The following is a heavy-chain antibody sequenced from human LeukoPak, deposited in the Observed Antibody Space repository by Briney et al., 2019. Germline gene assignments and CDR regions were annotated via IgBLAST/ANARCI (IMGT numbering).Heavy chain of an antibody. V-gene: IGHV3-48*03. D-gene: IGHD6-19*01. CDR2: ISSSGVLI. CDR3: ARVSGSGWHFDY. Sequence: PGGSLRLSCAPSGFTFSNYEMSWVRQAPGKGREWVSFISSSGVLIYYADSVKGRFTISRDNAKNSLYLQLNSLRVEDTAVYYCARVSGSGWHFDYWGQGSLVTVSS. CDR1: GFTFSNYE. J-gene: IGHJ4*02.